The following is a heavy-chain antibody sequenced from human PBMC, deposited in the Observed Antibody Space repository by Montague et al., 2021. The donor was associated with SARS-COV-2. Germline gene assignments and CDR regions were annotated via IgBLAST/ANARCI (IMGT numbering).Heavy chain of an antibody. CDR2: IYYSGST. CDR1: GGSISSYY. J-gene: IGHJ2*01. CDR3: ARGGVWGWQQLVRVHWYFDP. V-gene: IGHV4-59*01. D-gene: IGHD6-13*01. Sequence: SETLSLTCTVSGGSISSYYWSWIRQPPGKGLEWIGYIYYSGSTNYNPSLKSRVTISVDTSKNQFSLKLSFVTAADTAVYYCARGGVWGWQQLVRVHWYFDPWGRGTLVTVSS.